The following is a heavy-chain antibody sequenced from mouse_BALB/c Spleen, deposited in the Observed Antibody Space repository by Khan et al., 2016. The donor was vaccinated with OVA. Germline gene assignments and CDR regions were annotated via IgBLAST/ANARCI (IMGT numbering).Heavy chain of an antibody. J-gene: IGHJ3*01. CDR2: ISSAGSYT. V-gene: IGHV5-6*01. Sequence: EVELVESGGDLVKPGGSLKLSCAASGFTFSNYDMSWVRQTPDKRLEWVATISSAGSYTYYPDSVKGRFTISRDNAKKPLYLQMSSLKSEDTAMYYFAIRVYDEAWFAYWGQGTLVTVSA. CDR3: AIRVYDEAWFAY. D-gene: IGHD2-12*01. CDR1: GFTFSNYD.